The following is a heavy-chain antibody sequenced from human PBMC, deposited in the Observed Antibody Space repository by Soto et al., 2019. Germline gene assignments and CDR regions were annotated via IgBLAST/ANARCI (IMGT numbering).Heavy chain of an antibody. V-gene: IGHV4-59*01. J-gene: IGHJ5*01. D-gene: IGHD6-13*01. Sequence: SETLSLTCTVSGGSISSYYWSWIRQPPGKGLEWIGYMYYSGSTNYNPSLKSRVTISVDTSKNQFALRLSSVTAADTAVYYCARDRSSSWYPYGWFDSWGQGTLDTVSS. CDR1: GGSISSYY. CDR2: MYYSGST. CDR3: ARDRSSSWYPYGWFDS.